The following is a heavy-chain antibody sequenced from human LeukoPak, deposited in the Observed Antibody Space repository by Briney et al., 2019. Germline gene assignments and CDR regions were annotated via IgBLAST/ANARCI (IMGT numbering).Heavy chain of an antibody. Sequence: SVKVSSKASGGTFSSYAISWVRQAPGQGLEWMGGIIPIVGTANYAQTFQGRVTISADETTRTAYKELSSLRPEDTAVYYSARDRGYCSGGSCYSTSPFDYWGQGTLVTVSS. D-gene: IGHD2-15*01. CDR3: ARDRGYCSGGSCYSTSPFDY. CDR2: IIPIVGTA. V-gene: IGHV1-69*13. J-gene: IGHJ4*02. CDR1: GGTFSSYA.